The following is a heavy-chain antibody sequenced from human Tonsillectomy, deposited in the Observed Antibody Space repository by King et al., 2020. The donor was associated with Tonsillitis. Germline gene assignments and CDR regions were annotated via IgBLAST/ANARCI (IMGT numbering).Heavy chain of an antibody. CDR3: AKDSGSGWCAFDI. Sequence: QLVQSGGGVVQPGGSLRLSCAASGFIFSDYGMHWVRQAPGKGLEWVAFIRHDGNNKYYADSVKGRFTISRDNSKNTQYLQMNSLRAEDTAVYYCAKDSGSGWCAFDIWGQGTMVTVSS. CDR2: IRHDGNNK. CDR1: GFIFSDYG. J-gene: IGHJ3*02. D-gene: IGHD6-19*01. V-gene: IGHV3-30*02.